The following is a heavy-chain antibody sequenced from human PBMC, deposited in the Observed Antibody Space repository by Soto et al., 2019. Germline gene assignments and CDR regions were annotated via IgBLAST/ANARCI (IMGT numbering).Heavy chain of an antibody. Sequence: QVQLQESGPGLAKPSETLSLTCTVSGDSISGYYWSLIRQPAGKGMEWIGRIHTTDGTNYNPSLKSGVTMSIDTSNNQFSLKLSSLTAADTAVYYCARALSSAAGLYFDFWGQGTLVTVSS. V-gene: IGHV4-4*07. D-gene: IGHD6-13*01. CDR2: IHTTDGT. CDR3: ARALSSAAGLYFDF. J-gene: IGHJ4*02. CDR1: GDSISGYY.